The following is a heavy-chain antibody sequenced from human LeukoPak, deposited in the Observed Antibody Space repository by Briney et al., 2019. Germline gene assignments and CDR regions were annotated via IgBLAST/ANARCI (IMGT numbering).Heavy chain of an antibody. J-gene: IGHJ4*02. V-gene: IGHV4-31*03. Sequence: SETLSLTCTVSGGSISSGGYYWSWIRQHPGKGLEWIGYIYYSGSTYYNPSLKSRVTISVDTSKNQFSLKLSSVTAADTAVYYCARVKSSSWYGLSDYWGQGTLVTVSS. CDR3: ARVKSSSWYGLSDY. CDR1: GGSISSGGYY. D-gene: IGHD6-13*01. CDR2: IYYSGST.